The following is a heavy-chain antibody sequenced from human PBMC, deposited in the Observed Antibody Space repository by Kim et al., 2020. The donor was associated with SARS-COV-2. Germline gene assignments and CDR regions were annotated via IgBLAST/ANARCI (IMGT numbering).Heavy chain of an antibody. V-gene: IGHV3-20*01. Sequence: GGSLRLSCTPSGFSVDDYGMSWVRQVPGMGLEWVAGITWDGKGIGYADSVKGRFTISRDSARNFLHLQMDSLRAEDTALYHCARDAYFDDSGFYGLDSWGRGTLVTVS. D-gene: IGHD3-9*01. CDR2: ITWDGKGI. J-gene: IGHJ5*01. CDR1: GFSVDDYG. CDR3: ARDAYFDDSGFYGLDS.